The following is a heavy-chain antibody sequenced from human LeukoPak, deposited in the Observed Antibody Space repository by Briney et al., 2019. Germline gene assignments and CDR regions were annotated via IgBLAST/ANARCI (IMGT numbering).Heavy chain of an antibody. Sequence: ASVKVSCKASGGTFSSYAISWVRQAPGQGLEWMGGIIPIFGTANYAQKFQGRVTITTDESTSIAYMGLSSLRSEDTAVYYCARGGALYSGYELNWFDPGGQGTLVTVSS. D-gene: IGHD5-12*01. CDR1: GGTFSSYA. CDR3: ARGGALYSGYELNWFDP. J-gene: IGHJ5*02. CDR2: IIPIFGTA. V-gene: IGHV1-69*05.